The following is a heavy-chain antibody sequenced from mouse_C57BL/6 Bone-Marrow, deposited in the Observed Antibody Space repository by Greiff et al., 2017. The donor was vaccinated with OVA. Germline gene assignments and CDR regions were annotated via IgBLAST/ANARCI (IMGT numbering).Heavy chain of an antibody. J-gene: IGHJ4*01. V-gene: IGHV14-3*01. CDR1: GFTLKNTY. CDR3: ARWGTTVVADYYAMDY. D-gene: IGHD1-1*01. Sequence: EVQLQQSVAELVRPGASVKLSCTASGFTLKNTYMDWVKQRPEQGLEWIGRIDPANGNTKYAPKFQGKATITADTSSNTAYLQLSSQTSGDTAIYYCARWGTTVVADYYAMDYWGQGTSVTVSS. CDR2: IDPANGNT.